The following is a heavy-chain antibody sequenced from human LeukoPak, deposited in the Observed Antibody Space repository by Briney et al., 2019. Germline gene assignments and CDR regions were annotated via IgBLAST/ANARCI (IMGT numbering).Heavy chain of an antibody. D-gene: IGHD3-10*01. CDR2: IYSGGTT. J-gene: IGHJ4*02. Sequence: PGGSLRLSCAASGFIVSTKHMSWVRQTPGKGLEWVSVIYSGGTTYYADSVKGRVTISRDNSKNTLYLQMNSLRVEDTAVYYCARGAITMVRPWEFDYWGQGTLVTVSS. CDR3: ARGAITMVRPWEFDY. CDR1: GFIVSTKH. V-gene: IGHV3-66*01.